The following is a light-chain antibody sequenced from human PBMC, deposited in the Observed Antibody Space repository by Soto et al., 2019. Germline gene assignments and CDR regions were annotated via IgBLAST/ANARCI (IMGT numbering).Light chain of an antibody. V-gene: IGKV3-20*01. CDR3: QQFSSYPLT. CDR2: GAS. CDR1: QSVSSSY. J-gene: IGKJ4*01. Sequence: EIVLTQSPGTLSLSPLERATLSCMASQSVSSSYLAWYQQKPGQAPRLLIYGASSRATGIPARFSGSGSGTDFTLTISRLEPEDFAVYYCQQFSSYPLTFGGGTKVDIK.